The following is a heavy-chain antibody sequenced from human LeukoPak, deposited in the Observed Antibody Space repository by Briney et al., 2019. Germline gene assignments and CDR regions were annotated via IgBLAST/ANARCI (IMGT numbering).Heavy chain of an antibody. CDR3: ARGPSSLEAFDI. V-gene: IGHV4-30-2*01. Sequence: SETLSLTCAVSGGSISSGGYSWSWILQPPGQGLEWIVYIYHSGSTYYNPSLKSRVTISVDRSKNQFSLKLSSVTAADTAVYYCARGPSSLEAFDIWGQGTMVTVSS. CDR1: GGSISSGGYS. CDR2: IYHSGST. J-gene: IGHJ3*02. D-gene: IGHD1-1*01.